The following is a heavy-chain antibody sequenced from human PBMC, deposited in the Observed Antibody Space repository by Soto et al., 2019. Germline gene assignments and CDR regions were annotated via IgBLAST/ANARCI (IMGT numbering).Heavy chain of an antibody. CDR1: GFTFSSYA. CDR2: VSIGGST. D-gene: IGHD2-15*01. CDR3: AKRRGAGGHFDY. V-gene: IGHV3-23*01. J-gene: IGHJ4*02. Sequence: DVQLLESGGGLVQPEGSLRLSCAASGFTFSSYAMGWVRQGPGQGLEWVAVVSIGGSTHYADSVRGRFTISRDNSKNTLSLQMNSLTAEDTAVYFCAKRRGAGGHFDYWGQGAVVTVSS.